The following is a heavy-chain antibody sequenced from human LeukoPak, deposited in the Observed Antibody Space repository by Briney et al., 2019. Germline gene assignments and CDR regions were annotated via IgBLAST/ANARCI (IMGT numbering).Heavy chain of an antibody. D-gene: IGHD3-10*01. CDR3: ARVNSYGSGSYTFDY. Sequence: SVKVSCKASGGTFSSYAISWVRQAPGQGPEWMGGIIPIFGTANYAQKFQGRVTITADESTSTAYMELSSLRSEDTAVYYCARVNSYGSGSYTFDYWGQGTLVTVSS. J-gene: IGHJ4*02. CDR2: IIPIFGTA. CDR1: GGTFSSYA. V-gene: IGHV1-69*13.